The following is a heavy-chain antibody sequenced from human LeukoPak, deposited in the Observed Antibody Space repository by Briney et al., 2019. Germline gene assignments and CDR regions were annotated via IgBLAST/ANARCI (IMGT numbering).Heavy chain of an antibody. CDR3: ARGEADSSGYYYFDY. J-gene: IGHJ4*02. CDR2: INTKSGGT. Sequence: ASVKVSCKASGYTFTGYYMHWVRQAPGQGLEWMGWINTKSGGTNYAEKFQGRVTMTRDTSISTAYMELSRLRSDDSAVYYCARGEADSSGYYYFDYWGQGTLVTVSS. D-gene: IGHD3-22*01. CDR1: GYTFTGYY. V-gene: IGHV1-2*02.